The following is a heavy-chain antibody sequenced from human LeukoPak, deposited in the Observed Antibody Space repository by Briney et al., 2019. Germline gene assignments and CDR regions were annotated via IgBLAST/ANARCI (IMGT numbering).Heavy chain of an antibody. D-gene: IGHD2/OR15-2a*01. Sequence: GGSLRLSCETSGFTFSHYGIHWVRQVPGMGLEWVAFIKYDGSKIYYAESVQGRFTISRDNCKNNLFLQMTRMRPQDTAVYYCATDGIPSATALANWGQGTLVTVSS. CDR2: IKYDGSKI. CDR3: ATDGIPSATALAN. V-gene: IGHV3-30*02. CDR1: GFTFSHYG. J-gene: IGHJ4*02.